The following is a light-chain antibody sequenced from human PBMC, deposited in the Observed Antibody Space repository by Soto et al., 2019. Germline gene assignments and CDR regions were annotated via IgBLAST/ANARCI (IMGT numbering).Light chain of an antibody. Sequence: QSALTQPASVSGSPGQSITISCTGTSSDVGGYNYVSWYQQHPGKAPKLMIYDVSNRPSGVSNRFSGSKSGNTASLTISGLQAEDEADYYCSSYTSIRHVVFGGGTKVTVL. CDR3: SSYTSIRHVV. V-gene: IGLV2-14*01. CDR2: DVS. J-gene: IGLJ2*01. CDR1: SSDVGGYNY.